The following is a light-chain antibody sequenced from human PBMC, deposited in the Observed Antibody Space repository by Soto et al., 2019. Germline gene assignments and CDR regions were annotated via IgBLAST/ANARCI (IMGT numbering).Light chain of an antibody. Sequence: EIVLTQSPGTLSLSPGERATLSCRASQSVSNNYLAWYLQKPGQAPRLLIADASRRATGIPDRFSGSGSGTDFTLTISRLEPEDFAVYYCQQCARSPLTFGQGTKVEMK. J-gene: IGKJ1*01. CDR2: DAS. CDR1: QSVSNNY. V-gene: IGKV3-20*01. CDR3: QQCARSPLT.